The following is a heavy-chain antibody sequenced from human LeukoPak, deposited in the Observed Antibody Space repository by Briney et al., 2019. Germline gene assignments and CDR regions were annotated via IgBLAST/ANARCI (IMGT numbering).Heavy chain of an antibody. CDR3: SRDGDEYSSGWYFGY. V-gene: IGHV4-39*07. Sequence: SETLSLTCTVSGGSISSSSYYWGWIRQPPGKGLEWIGSIYYSGSTYYNPSLKSRATISVDTSKNQFSLKLSSVTAADTAVYYCSRDGDEYSSGWYFGYWGQGTLVTVSS. D-gene: IGHD6-19*01. CDR2: IYYSGST. CDR1: GGSISSSSYY. J-gene: IGHJ4*02.